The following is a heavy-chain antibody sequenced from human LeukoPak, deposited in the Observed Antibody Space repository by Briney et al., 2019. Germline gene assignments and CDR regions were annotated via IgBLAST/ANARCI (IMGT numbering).Heavy chain of an antibody. Sequence: ASETLSLTCTVSSGSINSYYWIWLRQPPGKGLEGIGYIYYSRSTNYHPSLKSRVTISVETSNHQFSLNLRCVTAADTAVYYCARGLFHSYYYGSWSYSKGFDYWGQGTLVTVSS. J-gene: IGHJ4*02. CDR3: ARGLFHSYYYGSWSYSKGFDY. CDR2: IYYSRST. CDR1: SGSINSYY. V-gene: IGHV4-59*01. D-gene: IGHD3-10*01.